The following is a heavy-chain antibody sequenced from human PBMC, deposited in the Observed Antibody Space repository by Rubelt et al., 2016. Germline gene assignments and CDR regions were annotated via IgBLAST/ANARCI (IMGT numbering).Heavy chain of an antibody. J-gene: IGHJ4*02. CDR2: FGGSGDNT. CDR3: AKGIDGSDGGPFDS. CDR1: GFTFSSYA. Sequence: EVQLLDSGGGLVQPGGSLNLSCSASGFTFSSYAMSWVRQAPGQGLEWVSGFGGSGDNTYHADSVKGRFTISRDNSKNTLYLHMNNLRAEDTAGYYCAKGIDGSDGGPFDSWGQGILVTVSS. D-gene: IGHD1-26*01. V-gene: IGHV3-23*01.